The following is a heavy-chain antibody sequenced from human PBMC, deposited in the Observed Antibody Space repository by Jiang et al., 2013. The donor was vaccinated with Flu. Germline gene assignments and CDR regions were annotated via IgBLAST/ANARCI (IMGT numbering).Heavy chain of an antibody. CDR1: GGSISSYY. V-gene: IGHV4-59*01. Sequence: GSGLVKPSETLSLTCTVSGGSISSYYWSWIRQPPGKGLEWIGYIYYSGSTNYNPSLKSRVTISVDTSKNQFSLKLSSVTAADTAVYYCARDKVEYSSLPTPTDYYYGMDVWGQGTTVTVSS. CDR2: IYYSGST. D-gene: IGHD6-6*01. J-gene: IGHJ6*02. CDR3: ARDKVEYSSLPTPTDYYYGMDV.